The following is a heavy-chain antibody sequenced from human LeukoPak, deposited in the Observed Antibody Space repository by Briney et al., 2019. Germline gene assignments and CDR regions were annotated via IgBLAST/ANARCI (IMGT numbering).Heavy chain of an antibody. V-gene: IGHV4-59*02. J-gene: IGHJ3*01. D-gene: IGHD1-26*01. CDR1: GGSVGSSF. Sequence: SETLSLSCSVFGGSVGSSFWNWIRVSPGKGLEWIGYISYNGRTNYSPSLKSRAIISIDTSKNQVSLNLTSVTAADTALYYCARDRSGTYYNFDVWGQGTIVSVST. CDR2: ISYNGRT. CDR3: ARDRSGTYYNFDV.